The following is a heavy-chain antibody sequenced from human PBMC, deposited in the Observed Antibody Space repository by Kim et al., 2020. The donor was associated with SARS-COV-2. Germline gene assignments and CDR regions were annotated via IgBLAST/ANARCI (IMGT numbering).Heavy chain of an antibody. D-gene: IGHD3-10*01. CDR2: INAGNGNT. Sequence: ASVKVSCKASGYTFTSYAMHWVRQAPGQRLEWMGWINAGNGNTKYSQKFQGRVTITRDTSASTAYMELSSLRSEDTAVYYCARGLLWFGEPPYWGQGTLVTVSS. V-gene: IGHV1-3*01. J-gene: IGHJ4*02. CDR3: ARGLLWFGEPPY. CDR1: GYTFTSYA.